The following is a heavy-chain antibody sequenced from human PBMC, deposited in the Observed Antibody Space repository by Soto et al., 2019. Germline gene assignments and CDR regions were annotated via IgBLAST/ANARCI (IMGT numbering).Heavy chain of an antibody. J-gene: IGHJ4*02. Sequence: SETLSLTCTVSGGSISSYYWSWIRQPPGKGLEWIGYIYYSGSTNYNPSLKSRVTISVDTSKNQFSLKLSSVTAADTAVYFCARVLSTSGPLEYSCDYLGPGSLSIVSS. V-gene: IGHV4-59*12. CDR2: IYYSGST. D-gene: IGHD2-2*01. CDR3: ARVLSTSGPLEYSCDY. CDR1: GGSISSYY.